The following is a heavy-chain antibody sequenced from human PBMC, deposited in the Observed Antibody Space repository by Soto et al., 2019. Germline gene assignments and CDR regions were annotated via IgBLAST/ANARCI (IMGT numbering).Heavy chain of an antibody. CDR1: GFTFSVYS. D-gene: IGHD6-19*01. CDR3: ARSVEGHFDY. Sequence: EVQLVESGGDLVPRGGSLRLSCVASGFTFSVYSMNWVRQAPGKGLEWFSYITSDTKTIKYADSVKGRFTISRDNAKNSVYLQMNSLRDEETAVYYCARSVEGHFDYWGQGTVVTVYS. V-gene: IGHV3-48*02. CDR2: ITSDTKTI. J-gene: IGHJ4*02.